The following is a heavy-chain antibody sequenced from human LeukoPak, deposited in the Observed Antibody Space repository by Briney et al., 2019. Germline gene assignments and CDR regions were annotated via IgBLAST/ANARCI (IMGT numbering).Heavy chain of an antibody. J-gene: IGHJ4*02. D-gene: IGHD3-16*01. CDR1: GFTFSSYA. V-gene: IGHV3-23*01. CDR3: ANGYYDYVWGSYYFDY. Sequence: GGSLRLSCAASGFTFSSYAMSWVRQAPGKGLEWVSAISGSGGSTYYADSVKGRFTISRDNSRDTPYLQMNSLRAEDTAIYYCANGYYDYVWGSYYFDYWGQGTLVTVSS. CDR2: ISGSGGST.